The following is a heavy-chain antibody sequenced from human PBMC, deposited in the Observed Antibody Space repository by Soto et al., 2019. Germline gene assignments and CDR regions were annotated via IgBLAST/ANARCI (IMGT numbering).Heavy chain of an antibody. J-gene: IGHJ6*03. CDR3: VKDTLVLSDYYYYMDV. CDR1: GFTFSSYA. V-gene: IGHV3-23*01. Sequence: EVQLLESGGGLVQPGGSLRLSCAASGFTFSSYAMSWVRQAPGKGLEWVSAISGSGGSTYYADSVKGRFTISRDNSKNTLYLQMNSLRAEDTAVYYCVKDTLVLSDYYYYMDVWGKGTTVTVSS. CDR2: ISGSGGST.